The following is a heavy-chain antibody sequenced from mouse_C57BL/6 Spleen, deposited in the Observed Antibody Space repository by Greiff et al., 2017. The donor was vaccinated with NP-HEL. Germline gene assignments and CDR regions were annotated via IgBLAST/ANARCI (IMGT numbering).Heavy chain of an antibody. CDR2: IRYDGSN. D-gene: IGHD2-3*01. CDR1: GYYITSGYY. J-gene: IGHJ3*01. V-gene: IGHV3-6*01. CDR3: ARDRGYDGYPSWCAY. Sequence: ESGPGLVKPSQSLSLTCSVTGYYITSGYYWNWIRQFPGNKLEWMGYIRYDGSNNYNPTLKNRISHTRDTSKNQFFLKLNSVTTEVIATCYCARDRGYDGYPSWCAYWGQVTLVTVSA.